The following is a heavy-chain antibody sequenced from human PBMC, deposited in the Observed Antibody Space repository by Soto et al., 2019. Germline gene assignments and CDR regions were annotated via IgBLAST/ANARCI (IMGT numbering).Heavy chain of an antibody. CDR1: GGSISSSSYY. V-gene: IGHV4-39*01. J-gene: IGHJ4*02. D-gene: IGHD1-26*01. Sequence: PSETLSLTCTVSGGSISSSSYYWGWIRQPPGKGLEWIGSIYYSGTTYYNPSLKSRATISVDTSKNQFSLKLSSVTAADTAVYYCARPGVGATALSFDNWGQGTLVTVSS. CDR2: IYYSGTT. CDR3: ARPGVGATALSFDN.